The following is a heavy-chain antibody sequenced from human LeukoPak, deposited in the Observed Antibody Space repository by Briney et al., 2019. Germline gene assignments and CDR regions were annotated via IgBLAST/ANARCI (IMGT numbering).Heavy chain of an antibody. CDR1: RFTFRSYG. CDR2: IRYDGSNK. Sequence: GGSLRLSCVGSRFTFRSYGMHWVRQAPGKGLEWVAFIRYDGSNKYYADSVKGRFTISRDNSKNTLYLQMNSLRAEDTAVYYCAKDTRTTSSGWYLDYYYMDVWGKGTTVTISS. J-gene: IGHJ6*03. V-gene: IGHV3-30*02. D-gene: IGHD6-19*01. CDR3: AKDTRTTSSGWYLDYYYMDV.